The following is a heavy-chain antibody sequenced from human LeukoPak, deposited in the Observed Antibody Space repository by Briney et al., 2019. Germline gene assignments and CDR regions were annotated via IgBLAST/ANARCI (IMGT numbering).Heavy chain of an antibody. CDR3: AKVPQPDYYFDY. Sequence: PGGSLRLSCSASGFIFSSYDMSWVRQAPGKGLEWVSSISGSGDGTIYADSVRGRLIISRDKSKNTLYLQMSSLRAEDTAVYYCAKVPQPDYYFDYWGQGSLVTVSS. CDR2: ISGSGDGT. V-gene: IGHV3-23*01. CDR1: GFIFSSYD. J-gene: IGHJ4*02.